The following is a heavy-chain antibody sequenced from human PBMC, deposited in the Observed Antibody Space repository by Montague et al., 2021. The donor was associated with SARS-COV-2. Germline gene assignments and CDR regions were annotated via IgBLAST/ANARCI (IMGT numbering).Heavy chain of an antibody. D-gene: IGHD2-2*01. CDR3: ARRYCSSTSCPNWFDP. CDR2: IHHSGST. CDR1: GGSISSSNW. J-gene: IGHJ5*02. V-gene: IGHV4-4*02. Sequence: SETLSLTCAVSGGSISSSNWWSWVRQPPGKGLEWIGEIHHSGSTNYNPSLKSRVTISVDKSKYQFSLKLSSVTAADTAVYYCARRYCSSTSCPNWFDPWGQGTLVTVSS.